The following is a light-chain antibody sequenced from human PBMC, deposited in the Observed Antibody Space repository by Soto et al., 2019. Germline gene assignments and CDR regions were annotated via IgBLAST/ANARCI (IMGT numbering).Light chain of an antibody. V-gene: IGKV3-11*01. CDR1: QSVSSY. CDR3: QQRSNWPRLT. J-gene: IGKJ4*01. Sequence: EIVLTQSPATLSLSPGERATLSCRASQSVSSYLAWYQQKPGQAPRLLGYDASNRATGIPARFSGSGSGTDFTLTISSLEPEDFAVYYCQQRSNWPRLTFGGGTKVEIK. CDR2: DAS.